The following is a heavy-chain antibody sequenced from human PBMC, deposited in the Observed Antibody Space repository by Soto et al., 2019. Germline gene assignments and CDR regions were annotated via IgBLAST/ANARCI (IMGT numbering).Heavy chain of an antibody. CDR2: INPSGGRT. Sequence: ASVKVSCKASGYTFTSYYMHWVRQAPGQGLEWMGIINPSGGRTTYAQKFQGRVTVTRDTSTSTVYMELNSLRSEDTAVYYCATDYYGSGTYPYYHYGMDVWRQGTTVTVSS. V-gene: IGHV1-46*01. J-gene: IGHJ6*02. CDR1: GYTFTSYY. D-gene: IGHD3-10*01. CDR3: ATDYYGSGTYPYYHYGMDV.